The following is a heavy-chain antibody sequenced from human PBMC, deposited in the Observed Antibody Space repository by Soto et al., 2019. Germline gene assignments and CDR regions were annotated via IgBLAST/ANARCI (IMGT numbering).Heavy chain of an antibody. CDR1: GGTFSSYA. J-gene: IGHJ6*02. CDR3: ARDQVGSTYYDILTGYYTQAQTTGYYYGMDV. CDR2: IIPIFGTA. V-gene: IGHV1-69*01. Sequence: QVQLVQSGAEVKKPGSSVKVSCKASGGTFSSYAISWVRQAPGQGLEWMGGIIPIFGTANYAQKFQGRVTITADESTSTAYMELSSLRSEDTAVYYCARDQVGSTYYDILTGYYTQAQTTGYYYGMDVWGQGTTVTVSS. D-gene: IGHD3-9*01.